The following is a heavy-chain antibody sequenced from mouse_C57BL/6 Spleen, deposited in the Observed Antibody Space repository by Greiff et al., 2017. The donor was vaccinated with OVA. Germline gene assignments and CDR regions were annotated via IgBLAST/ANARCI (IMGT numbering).Heavy chain of an antibody. CDR2: INPGSGGT. Sequence: VQLQQSGAELVRPGTSVKVSCKASGYAFTNYLIEWVKQRPGQGLEWIGVINPGSGGTNYNEKFKGKATLTADKSSSTAYMQLSSLTSEDSAVDFCARQSLRRRFDYWGQGTTLTVSS. J-gene: IGHJ2*01. CDR3: ARQSLRRRFDY. D-gene: IGHD2-12*01. CDR1: GYAFTNYL. V-gene: IGHV1-54*01.